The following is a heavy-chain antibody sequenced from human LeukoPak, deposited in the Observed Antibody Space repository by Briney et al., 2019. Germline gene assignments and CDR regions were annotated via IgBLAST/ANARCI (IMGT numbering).Heavy chain of an antibody. D-gene: IGHD5-24*01. J-gene: IGHJ4*02. CDR3: ARVEMATIDY. CDR2: IYYSGST. CDR1: GGSISSGGYY. Sequence: PSQTLSLTCTVSGGSISSGGYYWSWIRQHPGKGLEWIGYIYYSGSTYYNPSLKSRVTISVDTSKSQFSLKLSSVTAADMAVYYCARVEMATIDYWGQGTLVTVSS. V-gene: IGHV4-31*03.